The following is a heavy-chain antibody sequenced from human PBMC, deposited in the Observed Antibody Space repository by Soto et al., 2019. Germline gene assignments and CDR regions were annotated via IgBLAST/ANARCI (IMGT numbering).Heavy chain of an antibody. CDR1: GFTFEDYA. D-gene: IGHD1-26*01. J-gene: IGHJ4*02. V-gene: IGHV3-9*01. CDR3: AKHLWVSTYVDY. CDR2: ISWNSGSI. Sequence: PGGSLRLSCAGSGFTFEDYAMHWVRQAPGKGLEWVSGISWNSGSIGYADSVKGRFTISRDNAKNSLYLRMNRLRVEDTAVYFCAKHLWVSTYVDYWGQGILVTGFS.